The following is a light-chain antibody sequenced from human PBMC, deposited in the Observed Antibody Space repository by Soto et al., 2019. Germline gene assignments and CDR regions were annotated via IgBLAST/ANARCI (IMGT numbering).Light chain of an antibody. CDR2: LNSDGSH. Sequence: QSVLTQSPSASASLGASVKLTCTLSSGHSSYAIAWHQQQPEKGPRYLMKLNSDGSHSKGDGIPDRFSGSSSGAERYLTISSLQSEDEADYYCQTWGTGIPYVFGGGTKVTVL. CDR1: SGHSSYA. V-gene: IGLV4-69*01. CDR3: QTWGTGIPYV. J-gene: IGLJ3*02.